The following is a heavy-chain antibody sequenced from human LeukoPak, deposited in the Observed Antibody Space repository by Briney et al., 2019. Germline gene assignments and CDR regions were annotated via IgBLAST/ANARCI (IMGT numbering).Heavy chain of an antibody. CDR2: IIHSGST. Sequence: SETLPLTRAVYGGSSSGYYWSWLRQPPGKGLTWTGEIIHSGSTNYNPSLKSRFTISVDTSKNQFSLKLSSVTAADTAVYYCARARGRAAAGTRYFDLWGRGTLVTVSS. CDR1: GGSSSGYY. CDR3: ARARGRAAAGTRYFDL. V-gene: IGHV4-34*12. D-gene: IGHD6-13*01. J-gene: IGHJ2*01.